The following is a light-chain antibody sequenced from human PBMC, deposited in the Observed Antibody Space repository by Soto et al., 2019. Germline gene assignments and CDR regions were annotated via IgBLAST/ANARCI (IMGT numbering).Light chain of an antibody. CDR3: QQHGQWPIT. J-gene: IGKJ5*01. CDR1: QSIDSK. Sequence: IVMTQSPATLSVSPGERVTLSCRASQSIDSKLAWYQQRPGQAPRLLIYAASTRATGIPARFSGSGSRTEFTLTISGLQSEDFATYYCQQHGQWPITFGQGTRLEIK. CDR2: AAS. V-gene: IGKV3-15*01.